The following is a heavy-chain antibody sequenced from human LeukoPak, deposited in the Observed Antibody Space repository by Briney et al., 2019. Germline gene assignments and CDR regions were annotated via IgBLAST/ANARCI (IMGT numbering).Heavy chain of an antibody. Sequence: PGGSLRLSCEASGFKFEEYTMSWIRQAPGKSLEWVSLITWDGGSAIYADSVKGRFTTSRDNSKKSLFLQMDSLRTEDTAFYYCAKDLGGTGWGYYFDYWGQGTLVTVSS. CDR2: ITWDGGSA. CDR3: AKDLGGTGWGYYFDY. D-gene: IGHD6-19*01. CDR1: GFKFEEYT. V-gene: IGHV3-43*01. J-gene: IGHJ4*02.